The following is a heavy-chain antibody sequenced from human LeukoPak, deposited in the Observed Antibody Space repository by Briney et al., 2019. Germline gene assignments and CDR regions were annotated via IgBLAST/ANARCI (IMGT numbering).Heavy chain of an antibody. J-gene: IGHJ4*02. CDR3: AKELYGSGTLFDY. D-gene: IGHD3-10*01. Sequence: GGSLSLSCAASGFPFSSYARSWVRQAPGRGLEWGSAISGSGGSTHYADSVKGRSTISTDNSKNTLYLQMNSLSAEDTAVYYCAKELYGSGTLFDYWGQGTLVTVSS. CDR2: ISGSGGST. CDR1: GFPFSSYA. V-gene: IGHV3-23*01.